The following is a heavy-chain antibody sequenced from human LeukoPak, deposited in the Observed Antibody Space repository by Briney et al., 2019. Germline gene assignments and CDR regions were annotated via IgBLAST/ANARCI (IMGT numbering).Heavy chain of an antibody. CDR2: SSSSSYK. CDR1: GLSFSSYS. D-gene: IGHD3-22*01. Sequence: PGGSLRLSCAASGLSFSSYSMNWVRQAPGKGLEWVSSSSSSSYKYYADSVKGRFTISRDNAKNSLYLQMNSLRAEDTAVYYCAPGGSDSSGYEPHYFNYWGQGTLVTVSS. V-gene: IGHV3-21*01. CDR3: APGGSDSSGYEPHYFNY. J-gene: IGHJ4*02.